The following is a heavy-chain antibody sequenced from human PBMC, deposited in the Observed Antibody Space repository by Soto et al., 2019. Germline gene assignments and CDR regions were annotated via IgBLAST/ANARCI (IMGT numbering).Heavy chain of an antibody. CDR1: GGSMSYYF. Sequence: LSLTCTVSGGSMSYYFWSWIRQPPGKGLEWIAYIHYSGSTNYNPSLKSRVTISVDTSKNQFSLKLSSVTAADTAVYYCASRRSRGRALLFDPWGQGTLVTVSS. D-gene: IGHD1-26*01. CDR3: ASRRSRGRALLFDP. J-gene: IGHJ5*02. V-gene: IGHV4-59*01. CDR2: IHYSGST.